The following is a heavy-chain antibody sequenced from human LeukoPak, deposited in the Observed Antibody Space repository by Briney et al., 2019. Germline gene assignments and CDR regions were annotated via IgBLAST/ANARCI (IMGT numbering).Heavy chain of an antibody. CDR2: INHSGST. J-gene: IGHJ4*02. Sequence: SETLSLTCAVSGGSISSSNWWSWVRQPPGKGLEWIGEINHSGSTNYNPSLKSRVTISVDTSKNQFSLKLSSVTAADTAVYYCARRLRYYYGSGTKGQFDYWGQGTLVTVSS. V-gene: IGHV4-4*02. D-gene: IGHD3-10*01. CDR1: GGSISSSNW. CDR3: ARRLRYYYGSGTKGQFDY.